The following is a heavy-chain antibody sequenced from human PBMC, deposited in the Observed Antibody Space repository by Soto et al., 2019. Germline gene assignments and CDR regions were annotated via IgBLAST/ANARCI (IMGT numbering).Heavy chain of an antibody. Sequence: EVQLVESGGGLVQPGGTLRLSCAASGFTFSNYWMHWVRQAPGKGLVWVSRINIDGSTTTYADSVKGRFTISRDNAKNTLYLQMNSLRDEDTAVYYCARVRNGDWYFDNWGQGTLVTISS. D-gene: IGHD4-17*01. CDR3: ARVRNGDWYFDN. V-gene: IGHV3-74*01. J-gene: IGHJ4*02. CDR2: INIDGSTT. CDR1: GFTFSNYW.